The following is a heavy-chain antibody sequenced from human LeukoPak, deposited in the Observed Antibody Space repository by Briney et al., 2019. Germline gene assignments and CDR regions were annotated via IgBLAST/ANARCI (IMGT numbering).Heavy chain of an antibody. CDR1: GYTFTSYG. Sequence: GASVKVSCKASGYTFTSYGISWVRQAPGPGLEWMGWISAYNGNTNYAQKLQGRVTMTTETSTSTAYMELRSLRSDDAAVYYCARGATGVLRDFDWLFEHDYWGQGTLVTVSS. CDR2: ISAYNGNT. J-gene: IGHJ4*02. D-gene: IGHD3-9*01. CDR3: ARGATGVLRDFDWLFEHDY. V-gene: IGHV1-18*01.